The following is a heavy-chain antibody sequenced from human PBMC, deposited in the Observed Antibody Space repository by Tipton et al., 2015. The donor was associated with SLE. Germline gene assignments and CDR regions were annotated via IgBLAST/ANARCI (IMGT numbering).Heavy chain of an antibody. CDR2: INWNSGDI. V-gene: IGHV3-9*01. CDR1: GFTFEDYA. J-gene: IGHJ4*02. D-gene: IGHD6-13*01. CDR3: ARVMIAAAGKSLYYFDY. Sequence: SLRLSCAASGFTFEDYAMHWVRQAPGKGLEWVSSINWNSGDIDYADSVKGRFTISRDNSKKSLYLQMTSLRPDDTALYYCARVMIAAAGKSLYYFDYWGQGTLVTVSS.